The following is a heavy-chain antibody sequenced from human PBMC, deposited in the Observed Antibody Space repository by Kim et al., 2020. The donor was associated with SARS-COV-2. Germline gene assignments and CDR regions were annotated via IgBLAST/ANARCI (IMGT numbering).Heavy chain of an antibody. J-gene: IGHJ6*02. CDR2: IIPIFGTA. D-gene: IGHD6-6*01. V-gene: IGHV1-69*13. CDR3: ARSPSGIAARPGYYYGMDV. CDR1: GGTFSSYA. Sequence: SVKVSCKASGGTFSSYAISWVRQAPGQGLEWMGGIIPIFGTANYAQKFQGRVTITADESTSTAYMELSSLRSEDTAVYYCARSPSGIAARPGYYYGMDVWGQGTTVTVSS.